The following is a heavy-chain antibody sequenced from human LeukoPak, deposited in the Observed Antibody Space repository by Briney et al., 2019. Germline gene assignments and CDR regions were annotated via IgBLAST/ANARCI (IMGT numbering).Heavy chain of an antibody. V-gene: IGHV3-23*01. Sequence: GGSLRLSCAASGITFSNYAMSWLRQAPGKGLEWVLAISSNSRNTYYADSVKGRFTISRDNSKNTLYLQMNSLRADDTAVYYCAKDRTQTTPRLFDFWGQGTLVTVSS. CDR2: ISSNSRNT. D-gene: IGHD1-14*01. CDR1: GITFSNYA. J-gene: IGHJ4*02. CDR3: AKDRTQTTPRLFDF.